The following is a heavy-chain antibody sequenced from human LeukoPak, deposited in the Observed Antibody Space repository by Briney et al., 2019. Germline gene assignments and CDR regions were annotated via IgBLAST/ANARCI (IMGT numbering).Heavy chain of an antibody. Sequence: GGSLRLSCAVSGFTFNTYSMNWVRQAPGKGLQWLSYIESYSRVILYADSVKGRFTISRDDAKNSLYLQMNSLRAEDTAMYYCARQGPFGDLDYWGQGTLVTVSS. CDR2: IESYSRVI. CDR3: ARQGPFGDLDY. CDR1: GFTFNTYS. V-gene: IGHV3-48*04. D-gene: IGHD4-17*01. J-gene: IGHJ4*02.